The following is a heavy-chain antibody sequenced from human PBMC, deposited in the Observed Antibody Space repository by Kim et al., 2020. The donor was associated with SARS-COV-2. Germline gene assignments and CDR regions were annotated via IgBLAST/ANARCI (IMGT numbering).Heavy chain of an antibody. CDR2: MNPNRGNT. CDR3: ARRNLTPDV. J-gene: IGHJ6*02. V-gene: IGHV1-8*01. Sequence: ASVKVSCKASGYTFTSHDIKWVRQATGQGLEWMGWMNPNRGNTVYAQRFQGRVTITRNTSISTAYMELSSQRSEDTAVYFCARRNLTPDVWGQGTTVTVSS. D-gene: IGHD1-1*01. CDR1: GYTFTSHD.